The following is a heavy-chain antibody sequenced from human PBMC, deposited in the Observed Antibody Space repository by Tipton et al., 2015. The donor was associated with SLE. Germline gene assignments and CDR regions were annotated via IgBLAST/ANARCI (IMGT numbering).Heavy chain of an antibody. J-gene: IGHJ4*02. CDR2: IYYSGST. D-gene: IGHD3-3*01. V-gene: IGHV4-59*01. CDR3: ARGLYYDFWSGYGY. Sequence: TLSLTCTVSGGSISSYYWSWIRQPPGKGLEWIGYIYYSGSTNYNPSLQSRVTISVDTSKNQFSLKLSSVTAADTAVYYCARGLYYDFWSGYGYWGQGTLVTVSS. CDR1: GGSISSYY.